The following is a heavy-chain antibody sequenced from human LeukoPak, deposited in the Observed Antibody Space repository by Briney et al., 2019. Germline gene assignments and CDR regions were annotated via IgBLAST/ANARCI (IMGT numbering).Heavy chain of an antibody. D-gene: IGHD5-18*01. Sequence: GASVKVSCKTSGYTFTDYYIHWARQAPGQGLEWMGWINPESGGTSYAQHFQGRVTMTRDTSISTAYMDLSRLKSDDTAVYYCARDRSRGYSYDLESLYWGQGTLVTVSS. CDR3: ARDRSRGYSYDLESLY. J-gene: IGHJ4*02. CDR2: INPESGGT. V-gene: IGHV1-2*02. CDR1: GYTFTDYY.